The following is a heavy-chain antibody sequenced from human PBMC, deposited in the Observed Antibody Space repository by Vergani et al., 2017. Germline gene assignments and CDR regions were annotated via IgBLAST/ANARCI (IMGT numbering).Heavy chain of an antibody. D-gene: IGHD1-26*01. CDR2: IYTSGST. CDR1: GGSISSGSYY. CDR3: ARDGWELLASWFDP. J-gene: IGHJ5*02. Sequence: QVQLQESGPGLVKPSQTLSLTCTVSGGSISSGSYYWSWIRQPAGKGLEWIGRIYTSGSTNYNPSIKSRVTMSVDTSKNQFSLKLSSVTAADTAWYYCARDGWELLASWFDPWGQGSLVTGSS. V-gene: IGHV4-61*02.